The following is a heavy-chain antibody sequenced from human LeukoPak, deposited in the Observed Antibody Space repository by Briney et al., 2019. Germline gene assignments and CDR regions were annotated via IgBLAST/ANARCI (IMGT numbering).Heavy chain of an antibody. V-gene: IGHV4-39*01. Sequence: PSETLSLTCTVSGGSISSSSYYWGWIRQPPGKGLEWIGSIYYRGSTYYNPSLKSRVTISVDTSKNQFSLKLSSVTAADTAVYYCARHLRSSILIGRREFDYWGQGTLVTVSS. CDR2: IYYRGST. J-gene: IGHJ4*02. CDR1: GGSISSSSYY. D-gene: IGHD2-2*01. CDR3: ARHLRSSILIGRREFDY.